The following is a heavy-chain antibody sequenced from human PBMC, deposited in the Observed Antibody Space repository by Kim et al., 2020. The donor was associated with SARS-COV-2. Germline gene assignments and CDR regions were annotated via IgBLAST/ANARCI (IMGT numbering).Heavy chain of an antibody. D-gene: IGHD3-16*01. J-gene: IGHJ3*02. Sequence: GESLKISCQTSGYTFTDYWITWVRQMPGKGLEWMGKIDPSDSYLRYSPSFQDHVTISADRSTGTVYLRWRSLKATDSAMYYCARTYRYDLGLGHAFDIWG. CDR3: ARTYRYDLGLGHAFDI. CDR2: IDPSDSYL. CDR1: GYTFTDYW. V-gene: IGHV5-10-1*01.